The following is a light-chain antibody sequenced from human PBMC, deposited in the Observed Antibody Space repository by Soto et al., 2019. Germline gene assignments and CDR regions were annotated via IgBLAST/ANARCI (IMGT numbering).Light chain of an antibody. J-gene: IGKJ1*01. CDR1: QSVSSSY. CDR2: GAS. Sequence: EVVLTKSKGTLSLSPGERATLSCRASQSVSSSYLAWYQQKPGQAPRLLIYGASSRATGIPDRFSGSGSGTDFTLTISRLEPEDFAVYYCQQYGSSPPTFGQGANVAIK. CDR3: QQYGSSPPT. V-gene: IGKV3-20*01.